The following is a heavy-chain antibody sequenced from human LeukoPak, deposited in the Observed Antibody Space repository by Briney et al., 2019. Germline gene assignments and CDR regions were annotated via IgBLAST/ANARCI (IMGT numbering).Heavy chain of an antibody. CDR3: ARDEGSAY. J-gene: IGHJ4*02. Sequence: GESLRLSCAASGFTFSSHAMRWVRQAPGKGLEWVSAISGSTGSTNYADSVKGRFTISRDNSKNTLYLQMNSLRAEDTAVYYCARDEGSAYWGQGTLVTVSS. CDR1: GFTFSSHA. CDR2: ISGSTGST. V-gene: IGHV3-23*01.